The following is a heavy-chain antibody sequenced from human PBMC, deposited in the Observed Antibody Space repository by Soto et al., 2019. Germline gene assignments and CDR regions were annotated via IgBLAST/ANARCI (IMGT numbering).Heavy chain of an antibody. Sequence: QVQLVQSGADVKKRGSSVKVSCKASGGTFSNYVVNWVRQAPGQGLEWMGRIIPISGAANYAQKFQGRVTITADKSTSTSYMELSSLRSEDTAVYYCARDMTRTVVPYFDFWGQGTLVTVSS. D-gene: IGHD1-7*01. J-gene: IGHJ4*02. CDR1: GGTFSNYV. CDR2: IIPISGAA. V-gene: IGHV1-69*06. CDR3: ARDMTRTVVPYFDF.